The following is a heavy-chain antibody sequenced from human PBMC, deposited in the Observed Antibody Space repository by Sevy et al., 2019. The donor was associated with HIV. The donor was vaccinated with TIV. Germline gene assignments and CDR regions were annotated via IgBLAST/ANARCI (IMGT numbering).Heavy chain of an antibody. CDR1: GFTFDSYA. CDR2: FRGSGASR. Sequence: GGSLRLSCAASGFTFDSYAMIWVRQAPVKGLDWVSAFRGSGASRYYADSVRGRFTISRDNSKNALFLQMNSLRVEDTAVYYCAKERHGDYGLDSWGQGTLVTVSS. J-gene: IGHJ5*01. D-gene: IGHD4-17*01. V-gene: IGHV3-23*01. CDR3: AKERHGDYGLDS.